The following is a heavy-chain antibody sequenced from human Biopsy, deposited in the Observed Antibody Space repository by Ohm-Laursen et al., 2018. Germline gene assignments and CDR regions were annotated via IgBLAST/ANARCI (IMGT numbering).Heavy chain of an antibody. CDR3: ARDLTWGSYFDS. Sequence: SLRLSCAASGFILNSYGLSWVRQAPGKGLEWVSAIRGSGGRTYYADSVKGRFTISRDNSKNSLYLQMNSLRAEDTAVYYCARDLTWGSYFDSWGQGSLVTVSS. D-gene: IGHD3-16*01. V-gene: IGHV3-23*01. CDR1: GFILNSYG. CDR2: IRGSGGRT. J-gene: IGHJ4*02.